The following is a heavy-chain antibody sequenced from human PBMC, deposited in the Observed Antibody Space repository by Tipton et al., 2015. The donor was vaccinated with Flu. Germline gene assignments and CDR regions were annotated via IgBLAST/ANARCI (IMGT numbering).Heavy chain of an antibody. V-gene: IGHV4-38-2*01. D-gene: IGHD6-19*01. Sequence: LRLSCAVPGYSITNYHWGWTRQPPGKGLEWIGTIHHSGATYYNPSPESRLTISVDTSNNHFSLKLNSVTAADTAVYYCVRVGSSLSGWYAVAGYWGQGTLVSVSS. CDR1: GYSITNYH. J-gene: IGHJ4*02. CDR3: VRVGSSLSGWYAVAGY. CDR2: IHHSGAT.